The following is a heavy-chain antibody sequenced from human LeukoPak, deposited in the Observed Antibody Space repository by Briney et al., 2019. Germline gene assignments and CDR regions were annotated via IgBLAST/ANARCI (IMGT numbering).Heavy chain of an antibody. CDR3: ARETSLYCTGSDCYWAFDR. Sequence: PGGSLRLSCVASGFTFSNHWMSWVRQPPGKGPEWVANIKQDESKTNYVDTVKGRLTISRDNAKNSQYIQINSLRAEDTAVYYCARETSLYCTGSDCYWAFDRWGQGTLVTVSS. CDR1: GFTFSNHW. D-gene: IGHD2-21*02. V-gene: IGHV3-7*01. J-gene: IGHJ5*02. CDR2: IKQDESKT.